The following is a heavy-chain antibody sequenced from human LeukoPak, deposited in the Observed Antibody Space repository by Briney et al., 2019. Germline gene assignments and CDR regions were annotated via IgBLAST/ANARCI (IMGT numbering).Heavy chain of an antibody. Sequence: GESLKISCQTSGFTFTNYWIGWVRQMPGKGLEWMGIIYPVDSDTKYSPSFRGQVTMSADKSTSTAYLQWGSLKASDTAMYFCARGDASMATGFNYWGQGTLVTVSS. J-gene: IGHJ4*01. V-gene: IGHV5-51*01. CDR3: ARGDASMATGFNY. D-gene: IGHD6-6*01. CDR2: IYPVDSDT. CDR1: GFTFTNYW.